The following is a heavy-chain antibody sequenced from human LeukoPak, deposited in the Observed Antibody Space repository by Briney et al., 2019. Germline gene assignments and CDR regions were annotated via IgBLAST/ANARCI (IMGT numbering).Heavy chain of an antibody. Sequence: ASVKVSCKASGYTFSNYGITWVRQAPGQGLEWMGTISGHNGDANYAPKFQGRGTMTTDTSTTTAYMELRSLRFHDTAVYYCARYNSLLRGVTTSDYWGQGTLVTVSS. J-gene: IGHJ4*02. D-gene: IGHD3-10*01. V-gene: IGHV1-18*01. CDR1: GYTFSNYG. CDR3: ARYNSLLRGVTTSDY. CDR2: ISGHNGDA.